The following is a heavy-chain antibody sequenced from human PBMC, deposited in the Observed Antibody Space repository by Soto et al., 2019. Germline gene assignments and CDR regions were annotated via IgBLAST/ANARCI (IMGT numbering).Heavy chain of an antibody. CDR3: ARWSYLDY. V-gene: IGHV3-23*01. CDR1: GFSFGSYA. Sequence: GGSLRLSCAASGFSFGSYALSWVRQAPGKGLEWVSTISGSDGKTFYADSVKGRFSISRDTSQNTLYLQMSSLRADDTAIYYCARWSYLDYWGQGTLVTVSS. CDR2: ISGSDGKT. D-gene: IGHD3-3*01. J-gene: IGHJ4*02.